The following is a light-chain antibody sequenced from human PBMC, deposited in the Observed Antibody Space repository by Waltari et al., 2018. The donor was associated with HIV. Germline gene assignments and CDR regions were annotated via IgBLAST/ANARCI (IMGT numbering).Light chain of an antibody. Sequence: QSALTQPPSATGSPGQSVTISRTGTNSDIGGYNYVSWYQQHPGKAPKLVISEVTKRPSGVPGGFSGSSAAPTASLTAAGLQTEDQADYHCCSAANEDCAAGGVGGGAKRAVL. J-gene: IGLJ2*01. CDR2: EVT. V-gene: IGLV2-8*01. CDR3: CSAANEDCAAGG. CDR1: NSDIGGYNY.